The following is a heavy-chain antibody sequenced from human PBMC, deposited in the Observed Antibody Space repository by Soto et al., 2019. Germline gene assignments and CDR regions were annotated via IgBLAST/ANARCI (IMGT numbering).Heavy chain of an antibody. CDR3: ARDLGYCSSTSCYAGSYYYGMDV. CDR1: GFTFSSYS. D-gene: IGHD2-2*01. CDR2: ISSSSSYI. V-gene: IGHV3-21*01. J-gene: IGHJ6*02. Sequence: PGGSLRLSCAASGFTFSSYSMNWVRQAPGKGLEWVSSISSSSSYIYYADSVKGQFTISRDNAKNSLYLQMNSLRAEDTAVYYCARDLGYCSSTSCYAGSYYYGMDVWGQGTTVTVSS.